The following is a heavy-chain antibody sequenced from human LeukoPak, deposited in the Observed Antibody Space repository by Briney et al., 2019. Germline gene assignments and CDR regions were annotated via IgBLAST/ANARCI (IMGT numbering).Heavy chain of an antibody. Sequence: GGSLAISRQGSGSRFTSYWISWVRQLPGKGLEWMGRIDPSDSYTNYSPSFQGHVTISADKSISTAYLQWRSLKASDTAMYYCARQISPVAGLDYWGQGTLVTVSS. V-gene: IGHV5-10-1*01. J-gene: IGHJ4*02. D-gene: IGHD6-19*01. CDR2: IDPSDSYT. CDR3: ARQISPVAGLDY. CDR1: GSRFTSYW.